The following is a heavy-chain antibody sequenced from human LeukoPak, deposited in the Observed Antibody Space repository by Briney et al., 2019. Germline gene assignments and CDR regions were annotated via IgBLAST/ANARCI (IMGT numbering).Heavy chain of an antibody. CDR3: AKGSF. Sequence: GGSLRLSCVVSGFTFSTSAMSWVRQAPGKGLEWVSGISESGGSTYYADSVKGRFTSSRDNSKNTRYLQMNNLRAEDTAAYYCAKGSFWGQGTLVTVSS. J-gene: IGHJ4*02. CDR2: ISESGGST. V-gene: IGHV3-23*01. CDR1: GFTFSTSA. D-gene: IGHD3-10*01.